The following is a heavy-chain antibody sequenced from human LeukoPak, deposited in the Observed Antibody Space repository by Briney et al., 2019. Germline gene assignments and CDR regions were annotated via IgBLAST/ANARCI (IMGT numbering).Heavy chain of an antibody. CDR2: IYYSGST. CDR3: AGYGIYDY. J-gene: IGHJ4*02. CDR1: GYSISNGYY. Sequence: PSETLSLTCTVPGYSISNGYYWGWIRQPPGKGLEWIGSIYYSGSTYYNPSPRSRVTISVDTSKTQFSLKLSSVTAADTAVYYCAGYGIYDYWGQGTLVTVSS. V-gene: IGHV4-38-2*02. D-gene: IGHD5-12*01.